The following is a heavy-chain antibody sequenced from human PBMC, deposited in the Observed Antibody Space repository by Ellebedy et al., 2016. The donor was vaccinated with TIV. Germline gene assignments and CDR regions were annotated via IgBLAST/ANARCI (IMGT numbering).Heavy chain of an antibody. V-gene: IGHV3-30*18. Sequence: GESLKISCAASGFTFSSYGMHWVRQAPGKGLEWVAVISYDGSNKYYADSVKGRFTISRDNSKNTLYLQMNSLRAEDTAVYYCAKDFYGDYFHWFDPWGQGTLVTVSS. CDR2: ISYDGSNK. J-gene: IGHJ5*02. D-gene: IGHD4-17*01. CDR3: AKDFYGDYFHWFDP. CDR1: GFTFSSYG.